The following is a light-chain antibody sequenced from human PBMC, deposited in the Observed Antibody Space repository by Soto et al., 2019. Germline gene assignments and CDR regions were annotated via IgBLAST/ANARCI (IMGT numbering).Light chain of an antibody. CDR1: QSVGSY. Sequence: ETILKQSPSTLSLSKGERPTLPCRASQSVGSYLGWYQQKPGQAPRLLIYDASTRATGVPARFSGSGSGTDFTLTISRLEPEDFAVYYCQQRSNWPTFGGGTKVDIK. J-gene: IGKJ4*01. CDR3: QQRSNWPT. V-gene: IGKV3-11*01. CDR2: DAS.